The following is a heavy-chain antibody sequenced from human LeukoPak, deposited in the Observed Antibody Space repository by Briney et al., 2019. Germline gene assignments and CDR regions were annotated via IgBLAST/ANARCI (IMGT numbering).Heavy chain of an antibody. J-gene: IGHJ4*02. V-gene: IGHV3-33*01. CDR2: IWYDGSIE. CDR3: ARSMAYHDY. D-gene: IGHD2-2*01. CDR1: GFTFRSYG. Sequence: GGSLTLSCAASGFTFRSYGMHWVRQAPAKGLESVALIWYDGSIEYYADSVKGRFTISRDNSKNTLYLQMNSLRAEDTAVYYCARSMAYHDYWGQGTLVTVSS.